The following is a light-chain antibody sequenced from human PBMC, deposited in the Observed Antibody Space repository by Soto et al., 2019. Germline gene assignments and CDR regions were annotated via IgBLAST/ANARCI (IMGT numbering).Light chain of an antibody. CDR1: QSVSSY. CDR2: DAS. Sequence: EIVLTQSPATLSSSLGERATLSCRASQSVSSYLAWYQQKPGQAPRLLIYDASNMATGIPARFSGSGSGTDFTLSITSLEPEDFAVYYCQQRSNWPLTFGQGTRLEIK. J-gene: IGKJ5*01. CDR3: QQRSNWPLT. V-gene: IGKV3-11*01.